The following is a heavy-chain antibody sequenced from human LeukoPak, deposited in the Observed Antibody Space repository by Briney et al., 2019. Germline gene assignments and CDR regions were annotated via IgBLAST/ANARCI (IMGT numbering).Heavy chain of an antibody. D-gene: IGHD6-6*01. J-gene: IGHJ6*03. Sequence: SVKVSCKASGGTFSSYAISWVRQAPGQGLEWMGGIIPIFGTANYAQKFQGRVTITADESTSTAYMELSSLRSEDTAVYYCAGDLYSSSPRVEDYYYMDVWGKGTTVTVSS. CDR3: AGDLYSSSPRVEDYYYMDV. CDR1: GGTFSSYA. V-gene: IGHV1-69*13. CDR2: IIPIFGTA.